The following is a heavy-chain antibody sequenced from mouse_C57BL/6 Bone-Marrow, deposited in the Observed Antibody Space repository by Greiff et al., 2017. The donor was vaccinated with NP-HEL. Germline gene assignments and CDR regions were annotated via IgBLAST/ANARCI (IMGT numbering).Heavy chain of an antibody. J-gene: IGHJ2*01. D-gene: IGHD1-1*01. CDR3: ARVPPYYYGSSYFDY. Sequence: VQLKESGPELVKPGASVKMSCKASGYTFTDYHMHWVKQSHGKSLEWIGYINPNNGGTSYNQKFKGKATLTVNKSSSTAYMELRSLTSEDSAVYYCARVPPYYYGSSYFDYWGQGTTLTVSS. CDR1: GYTFTDYH. CDR2: INPNNGGT. V-gene: IGHV1-22*01.